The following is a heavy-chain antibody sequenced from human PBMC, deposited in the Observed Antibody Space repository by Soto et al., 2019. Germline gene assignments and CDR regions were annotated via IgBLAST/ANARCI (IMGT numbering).Heavy chain of an antibody. CDR3: ARDNGPSRYCTNGVCYGAYYYYGMDV. J-gene: IGHJ6*02. Sequence: GGSLRLSCAASGFTFSSYGMHWVRQAPGKGLEWVAVIWYDGSNKYYADSVKGRITISRDNSKNTLYLQMNSLRAEDTAVYYCARDNGPSRYCTNGVCYGAYYYYGMDVWGQGTTVTVS. D-gene: IGHD2-8*01. CDR2: IWYDGSNK. V-gene: IGHV3-33*01. CDR1: GFTFSSYG.